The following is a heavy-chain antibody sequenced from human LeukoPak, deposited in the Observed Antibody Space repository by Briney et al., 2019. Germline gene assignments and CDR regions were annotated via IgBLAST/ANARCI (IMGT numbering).Heavy chain of an antibody. V-gene: IGHV4-59*01. CDR2: IYYRGNT. CDR1: GGSISSYY. D-gene: IGHD4-23*01. CDR3: ARESRGWYGGTSEAFDY. J-gene: IGHJ4*02. Sequence: PAETLSLTCSVCGGSISSYYWSGIREPPGKGREGSVDIYYRGNTNYNPSLKSRVTISVDTSKTQFSLKLSSVTAADTAVYYCARESRGWYGGTSEAFDYWGQGTLVTVSS.